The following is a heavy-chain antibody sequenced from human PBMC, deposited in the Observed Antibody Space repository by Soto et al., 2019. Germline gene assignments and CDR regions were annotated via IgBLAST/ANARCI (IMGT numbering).Heavy chain of an antibody. Sequence: PSETLSLTCTVSGGSISTYYWSWIRQPPGKGLEWIGYIYCRGNTNYNPSFKSRVTISLDTSKNQFSLRLSSVTAADTAIYYCARHPGYYDVLTGYSTYYFDYWGQGALVTVSS. CDR2: IYCRGNT. D-gene: IGHD3-9*01. CDR3: ARHPGYYDVLTGYSTYYFDY. V-gene: IGHV4-59*08. CDR1: GGSISTYY. J-gene: IGHJ4*02.